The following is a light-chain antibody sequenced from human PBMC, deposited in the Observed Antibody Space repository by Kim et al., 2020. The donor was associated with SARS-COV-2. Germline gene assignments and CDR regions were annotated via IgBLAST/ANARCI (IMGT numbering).Light chain of an antibody. Sequence: DIQMTQSPSTLSAFVGDRVTMTCRASQSVDGWLAWYQQKPGKAPRLLIYQASKLASGVPSRFSGSGSGTDFTLTVSNVQSDDSAVYYCKQYETYWTFGPGTKVDIK. CDR1: QSVDGW. CDR2: QAS. V-gene: IGKV1-5*03. CDR3: KQYETYWT. J-gene: IGKJ1*01.